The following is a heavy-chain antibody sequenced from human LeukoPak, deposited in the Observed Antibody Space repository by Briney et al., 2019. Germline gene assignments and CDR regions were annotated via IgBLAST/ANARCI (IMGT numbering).Heavy chain of an antibody. CDR2: INHSGST. CDR3: ARANSGSQFDY. Sequence: PSETLSLTCAVYGGSFSGSYWNWIRQSPGKGLEWIGEINHSGSTYYNPSLKSRVTISVDTSKNQFSLKLSSVTAADTAVYYCARANSGSQFDYWGQGTLVTVSS. V-gene: IGHV4-34*01. CDR1: GGSFSGSY. D-gene: IGHD3-10*01. J-gene: IGHJ4*02.